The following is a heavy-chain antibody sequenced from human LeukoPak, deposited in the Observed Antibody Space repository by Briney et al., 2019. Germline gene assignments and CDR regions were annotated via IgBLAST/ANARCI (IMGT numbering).Heavy chain of an antibody. D-gene: IGHD6-19*01. V-gene: IGHV4-39*01. CDR1: GDSISSGTYY. CDR3: VLHDLGANSSVWYYLDY. J-gene: IGHJ4*02. Sequence: SSETLSLTCTVSGDSISSGTYYWAWIRQPPGKGLEWIGSIYYSGSTYYNPSLKSRVTISVDTSKNQYSLKLSSVTAADTAVYYCVLHDLGANSSVWYYLDYWGQGTLVTVSS. CDR2: IYYSGST.